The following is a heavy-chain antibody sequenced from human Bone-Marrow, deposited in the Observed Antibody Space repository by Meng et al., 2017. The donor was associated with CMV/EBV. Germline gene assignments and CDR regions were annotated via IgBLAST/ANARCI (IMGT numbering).Heavy chain of an antibody. CDR2: INSDGSST. CDR1: GFTFSSYW. CDR3: ARDLYQLLQSGWFDP. V-gene: IGHV3-74*01. D-gene: IGHD2-2*01. Sequence: GGSLRLSCAASGFTFSSYWMHWVRQAPGKGLVWVSRINSDGSSTSYADSVKGRFTISRDNAKNTLYLQMNSLRAEDTAVEYCARDLYQLLQSGWFDPWGQGTLVTVSS. J-gene: IGHJ5*02.